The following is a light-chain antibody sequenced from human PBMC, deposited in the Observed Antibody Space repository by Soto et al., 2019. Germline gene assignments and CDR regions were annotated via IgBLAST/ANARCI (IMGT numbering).Light chain of an antibody. CDR3: SSYTSTNTYV. CDR1: SSDVGGYNF. CDR2: DVS. V-gene: IGLV2-14*01. J-gene: IGLJ1*01. Sequence: QSVLTQPASVSGSPGQWITLSCPGTSSDVGGYNFVSWYQQHPGKAPQLMIYDVSERPSGVSYRFSGSKSGNTASLTISGLQAEDEADYYCSSYTSTNTYVFGTGTKVTVL.